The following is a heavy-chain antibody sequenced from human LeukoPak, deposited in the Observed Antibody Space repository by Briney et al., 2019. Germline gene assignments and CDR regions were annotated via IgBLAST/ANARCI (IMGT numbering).Heavy chain of an antibody. V-gene: IGHV4-59*01. Sequence: SETLSLTCTVSGGSISSYYWSWVRQPPGKGLEWIGYIYYSGSTNYNPSLKSRVTISVDTSKNQFSLKLSSVTAADTAVYYCARANYYDSSGYSRGVFDIWGQGTMVTVSS. D-gene: IGHD3-22*01. CDR1: GGSISSYY. CDR3: ARANYYDSSGYSRGVFDI. CDR2: IYYSGST. J-gene: IGHJ3*02.